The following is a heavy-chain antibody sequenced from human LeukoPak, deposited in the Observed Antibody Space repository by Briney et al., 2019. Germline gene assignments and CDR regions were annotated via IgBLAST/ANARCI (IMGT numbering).Heavy chain of an antibody. CDR3: ARGRSTGYPYY. CDR2: MNPNSGST. Sequence: GASVKVSCKASGYTFTSYDINWVRQATGQGLEWMGWMNPNSGSTGYAQKFQGRVTITRNTSISTAYMEQSGLRSEDTAVYYCARGRSTGYPYYLGQGTLVTVSS. CDR1: GYTFTSYD. V-gene: IGHV1-8*03. D-gene: IGHD5-12*01. J-gene: IGHJ4*02.